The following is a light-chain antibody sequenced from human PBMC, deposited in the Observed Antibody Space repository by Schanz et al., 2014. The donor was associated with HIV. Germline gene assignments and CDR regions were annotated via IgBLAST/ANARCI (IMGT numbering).Light chain of an antibody. CDR2: SNN. CDR3: ATWDDSLNGWV. J-gene: IGLJ3*02. CDR1: SSNIGSFA. Sequence: QSVLTQPPSVSGTPGQRVTISCSGSSSNIGSFAVHWYQQLPGTAPKLLIYSNNQRPSGVPDRFSGSKSGTSASLAISGLQSEDEADFFCATWDDSLNGWVFGGGTKLTVL. V-gene: IGLV1-44*01.